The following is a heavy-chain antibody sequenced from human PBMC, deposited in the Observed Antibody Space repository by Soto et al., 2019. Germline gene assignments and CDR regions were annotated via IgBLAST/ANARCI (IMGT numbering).Heavy chain of an antibody. V-gene: IGHV4-34*01. D-gene: IGHD6-13*01. CDR3: ARVSSSWSYYYYGMDV. J-gene: IGHJ6*02. CDR2: INHSGST. Sequence: SETLSLTCAVYGGSFSGYYWSWIRQPPGKGLEWIGEINHSGSTNYNPSLKSRVTISVDTSKNQFSLKLSSVTAADTAVYYCARVSSSWSYYYYGMDVWGQGTTVTSP. CDR1: GGSFSGYY.